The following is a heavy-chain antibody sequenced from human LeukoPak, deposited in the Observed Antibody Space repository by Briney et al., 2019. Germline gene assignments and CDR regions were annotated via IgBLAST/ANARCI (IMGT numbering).Heavy chain of an antibody. J-gene: IGHJ5*02. V-gene: IGHV1-24*01. Sequence: ASVTVSCKVSGYTLTELSMDWVRQAPGKGLEWMGGFDPEDGETIYAQKFQGRVTMTEDTSTDTAYMELSSLRSEDTAVYYCVGSYYDFWSGQKINWFDPWGQGTLVTVSS. CDR1: GYTLTELS. CDR3: VGSYYDFWSGQKINWFDP. D-gene: IGHD3-3*01. CDR2: FDPEDGET.